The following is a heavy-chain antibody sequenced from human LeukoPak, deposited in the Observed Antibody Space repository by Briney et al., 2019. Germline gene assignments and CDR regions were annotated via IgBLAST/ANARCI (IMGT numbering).Heavy chain of an antibody. D-gene: IGHD6-13*01. J-gene: IGHJ6*02. CDR2: TYYSGST. CDR3: ARLPVAAAGRGYYYYYGMDV. CDR1: GGSISSYC. Sequence: PSETLSLTCTVSGGSISSYCWSWIRQPPGKGLEWIGYTYYSGSTNYNPSLKSRVTISVDTSKNQFSLKLSSVTAADTAVYYCARLPVAAAGRGYYYYYGMDVWGQGTTVTVSS. V-gene: IGHV4-59*08.